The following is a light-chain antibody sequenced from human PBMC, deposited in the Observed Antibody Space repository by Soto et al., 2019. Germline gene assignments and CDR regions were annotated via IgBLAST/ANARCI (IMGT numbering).Light chain of an antibody. CDR1: SSNIGGNS. V-gene: IGLV1-51*01. CDR3: GSWDSSLSAYV. Sequence: QSVMTQPPSVSAAPGQKVTISCSGSSSNIGGNSVSWYQQLPGTAPKLLIYDDNKRPSGIPDRCSGSKSGTSATPGITGFQTGEEADYYCGSWDSSLSAYVFGTGTKVTVL. CDR2: DDN. J-gene: IGLJ1*01.